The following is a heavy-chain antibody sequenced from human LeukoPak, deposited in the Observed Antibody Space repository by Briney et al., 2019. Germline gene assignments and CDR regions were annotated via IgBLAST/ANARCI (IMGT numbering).Heavy chain of an antibody. D-gene: IGHD1-1*01. V-gene: IGHV1-46*01. J-gene: IGHJ6*04. CDR1: GYTFASYY. CDR3: ARDPRTTGTTPYYYYGMDV. Sequence: ASVTVSCKASGYTFASYYLHWVRQAPGQGPEWMGIINPSGGTTTYAQKFQGRVTMTRDTSTSTVHMELSSLRYEDTAVYYCARDPRTTGTTPYYYYGMDVWGKGTTVTVSS. CDR2: INPSGGTT.